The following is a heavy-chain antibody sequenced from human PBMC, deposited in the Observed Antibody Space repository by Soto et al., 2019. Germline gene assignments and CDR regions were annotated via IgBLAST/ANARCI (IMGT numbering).Heavy chain of an antibody. CDR3: ARGWGRIFDY. D-gene: IGHD7-27*01. V-gene: IGHV4-59*12. CDR2: MYNTGST. Sequence: SETLSLTCTVSGGSISGYYWSWIRQPPGKGLEWIGYMYNTGSTVYNPSFKSRVTISVDTSKNQFSLKLNSVTAADTAVYYCARGWGRIFDYWGQGTLVTVSS. J-gene: IGHJ4*02. CDR1: GGSISGYY.